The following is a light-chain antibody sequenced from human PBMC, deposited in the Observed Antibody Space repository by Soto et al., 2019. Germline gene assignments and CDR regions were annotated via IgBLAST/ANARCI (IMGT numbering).Light chain of an antibody. J-gene: IGKJ1*01. CDR3: QQYNNWPRT. Sequence: EIVMTQSPATLSVSPGERATLSCRASQSVSSNLAWYQQKPGQAPSLLIYGASTRATGIPARFSGXXXGTXFTLTIGSLQSEDFAVYYCQQYNNWPRTFGQGTKVEIK. CDR2: GAS. V-gene: IGKV3-15*01. CDR1: QSVSSN.